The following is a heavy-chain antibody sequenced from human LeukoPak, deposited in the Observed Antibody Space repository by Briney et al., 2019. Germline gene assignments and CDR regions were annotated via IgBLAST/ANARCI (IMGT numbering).Heavy chain of an antibody. CDR1: GGSISSYY. Sequence: PSETLSLTCTVSGGSISSYYWSWIRQPPGKGLEWIGYIYYSGSTNYNPSLKSRVTISVDTSKNQFSLKLSSVTAADTAVYYCARDRRTNWGPYYYYYGMDVWGQGTTVTVSS. D-gene: IGHD7-27*01. V-gene: IGHV4-59*01. CDR3: ARDRRTNWGPYYYYYGMDV. CDR2: IYYSGST. J-gene: IGHJ6*02.